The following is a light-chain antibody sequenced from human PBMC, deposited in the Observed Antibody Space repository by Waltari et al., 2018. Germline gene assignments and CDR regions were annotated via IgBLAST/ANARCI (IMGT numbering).Light chain of an antibody. CDR1: QSVSTN. CDR2: GAS. V-gene: IGKV3-15*01. J-gene: IGKJ1*01. Sequence: VMTTSPATLSVSPGERASLTCRASQSVSTNLAWYQQKPGQAPRLLIYGASTRATGFPARFSGGGSGTEFSLTISSLQSEDFAVYFCQQYNSWPQTFGQGTKVEI. CDR3: QQYNSWPQT.